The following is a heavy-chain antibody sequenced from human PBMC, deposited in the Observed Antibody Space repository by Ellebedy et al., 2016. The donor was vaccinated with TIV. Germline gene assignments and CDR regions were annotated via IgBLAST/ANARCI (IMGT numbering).Heavy chain of an antibody. D-gene: IGHD3-9*01. J-gene: IGHJ4*02. CDR3: ARPSIYYDHLTGPADY. Sequence: GGSLRLSXAASGFTFSGYWMSWVRQAPGKGLERVANIKQDGSGKYYVDSVKGRFTISRDNAKNSLYLQMDSLRAEDTAVYYCARPSIYYDHLTGPADYWGQGTLVTVSS. CDR2: IKQDGSGK. CDR1: GFTFSGYW. V-gene: IGHV3-7*01.